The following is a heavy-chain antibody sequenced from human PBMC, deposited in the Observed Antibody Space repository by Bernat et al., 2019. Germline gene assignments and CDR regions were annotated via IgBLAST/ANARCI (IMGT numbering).Heavy chain of an antibody. J-gene: IGHJ6*02. D-gene: IGHD1-26*01. CDR1: GFTFTSSA. CDR3: AGGSSPYYYYGMDV. CDR2: IVVGSGNT. V-gene: IGHV1-58*01. Sequence: QMQLVQSGPEVKKPGTSVQVSCKASGFTFTSSAVQWLRQARGQRLEWIGWIVVGSGNTNYAQKFQERVTITGDMSTSTAYMELSSLRSEDTAVYYCAGGSSPYYYYGMDVWGQGTTVTVSS.